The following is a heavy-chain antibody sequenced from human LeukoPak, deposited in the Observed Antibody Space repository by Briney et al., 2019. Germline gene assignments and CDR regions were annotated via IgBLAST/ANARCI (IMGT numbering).Heavy chain of an antibody. D-gene: IGHD1-26*01. CDR3: ARGRSNYYGMDV. V-gene: IGHV4-59*01. J-gene: IGHJ6*02. Sequence: SETLSLTCSVSDGSINSYYWNWIRRPLGKGQEWIGYIYYNGNTNYSPSLKSRVTMSVDTSKNLFSLKVSSVTAADTAVYYCARGRSNYYGMDVWGQGTTVTVSS. CDR2: IYYNGNT. CDR1: DGSINSYY.